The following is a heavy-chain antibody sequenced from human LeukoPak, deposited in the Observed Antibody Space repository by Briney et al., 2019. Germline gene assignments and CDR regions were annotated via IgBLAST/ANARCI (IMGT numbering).Heavy chain of an antibody. Sequence: GGSLRLSCAASGFTFSSYEMNWVRQAPGKGLEWVSGISGSGTSTYYADSVKGRFTISRDNSKNTLYLQMNSLRAEDTAVYYCAKSAGNFGESQFDYWGQGTLVTVSS. J-gene: IGHJ4*02. CDR2: ISGSGTST. D-gene: IGHD3-10*01. V-gene: IGHV3-23*01. CDR1: GFTFSSYE. CDR3: AKSAGNFGESQFDY.